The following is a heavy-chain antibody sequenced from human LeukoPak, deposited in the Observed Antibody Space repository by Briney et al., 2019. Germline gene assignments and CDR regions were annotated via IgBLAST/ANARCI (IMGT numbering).Heavy chain of an antibody. CDR2: IRSKANSYAT. V-gene: IGHV3-73*01. CDR1: GFTFSGSA. J-gene: IGHJ4*02. CDR3: TILNYYDSSGNLDY. D-gene: IGHD3-22*01. Sequence: GGSLRLSCAASGFTFSGSAMHWVRQASGKGLEWVGRIRSKANSYATAYAASVKGRFTISRDDSKNTAYLQMNSLKTEDTAVYYCTILNYYDSSGNLDYWGQGTLVTASS.